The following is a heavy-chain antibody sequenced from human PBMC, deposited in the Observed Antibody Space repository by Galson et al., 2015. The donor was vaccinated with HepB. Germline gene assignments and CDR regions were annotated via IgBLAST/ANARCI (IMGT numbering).Heavy chain of an antibody. CDR1: AFTFSSYA. Sequence: SLRLSCAASAFTFSSYAMNWVRQAPGKGLEWVSCISDSSTYIYYADSVKGRFTVSRDNAKNSLFLQMNSLRAEDTAVYYCARDGLQGYSYGLDVWGQGTTVTASS. V-gene: IGHV3-21*01. J-gene: IGHJ6*02. CDR3: ARDGLQGYSYGLDV. D-gene: IGHD4-11*01. CDR2: ISDSSTYI.